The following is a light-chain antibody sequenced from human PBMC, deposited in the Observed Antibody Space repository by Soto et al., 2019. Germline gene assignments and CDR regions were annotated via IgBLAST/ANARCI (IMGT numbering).Light chain of an antibody. CDR3: QSYDGRLTRI. CDR1: SSNLGAGYD. Sequence: VRKRPPSVDGAQGQGVSISCTESSSNLGAGYDVHWYQQLPGTAPKLLIYGVNNRPSGVPDRFSGSKSGTSASLAITGLQADDEADYYCQSYDGRLTRIFGTGTKVTVL. J-gene: IGLJ1*01. V-gene: IGLV1-40*01. CDR2: GVN.